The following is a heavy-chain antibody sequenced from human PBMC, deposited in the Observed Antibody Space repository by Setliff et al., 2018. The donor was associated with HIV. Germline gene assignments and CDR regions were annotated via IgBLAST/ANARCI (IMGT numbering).Heavy chain of an antibody. D-gene: IGHD1-26*01. CDR1: GFTFSNFE. CDR2: ISSSGTIM. J-gene: IGHJ4*02. V-gene: IGHV3-48*03. CDR3: ARVGGSYVGIDY. Sequence: GGSLRLSCAASGFTFSNFEMNWVRQAPGKGLEWVSYISSSGTIMHYADSVKGRFTISRDNAKNALYLQMNSLRAEDTAVYFCARVGGSYVGIDYWGQGTLVTVSS.